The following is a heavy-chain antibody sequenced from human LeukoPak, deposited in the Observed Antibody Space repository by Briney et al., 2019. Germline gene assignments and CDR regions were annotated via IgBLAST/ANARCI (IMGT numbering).Heavy chain of an antibody. CDR3: AKDFPSPY. CDR1: GFTFSSYA. V-gene: IGHV3-30*18. D-gene: IGHD3-16*01. J-gene: IGHJ4*02. CDR2: ISYDGSNK. Sequence: GGSLRLSCAASGFTFSSYAMSWVRQAPGKGLEWVAVISYDGSNKYYADSVKGRFTISRDNSKNTLFLQMNSLRVEDTAVYYCAKDFPSPYWGQGTLVTVSS.